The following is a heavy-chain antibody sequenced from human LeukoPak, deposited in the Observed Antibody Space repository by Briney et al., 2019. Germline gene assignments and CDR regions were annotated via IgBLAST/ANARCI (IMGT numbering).Heavy chain of an antibody. V-gene: IGHV3-21*01. CDR2: ISSSSSYI. CDR1: GFTFSSYS. J-gene: IGHJ4*02. CDR3: ARISGSYFQGGFDY. Sequence: GGSLRLSCAASGFTFSSYSMNWVRQAPGKGLEWVSSISSSSSYIYYADSVKGRFTISRDNAKNSLYPQMNSLRAEDTAVYYCARISGSYFQGGFDYWGQGTLVTVSS. D-gene: IGHD1-26*01.